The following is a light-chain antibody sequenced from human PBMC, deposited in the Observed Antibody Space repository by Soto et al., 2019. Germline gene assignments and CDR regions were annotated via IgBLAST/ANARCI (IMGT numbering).Light chain of an antibody. CDR2: GAS. J-gene: IGKJ1*01. Sequence: EILMTQSPATLSVSPGERANLSCRASQSVSNNLAWYQQKPGQGPRLLILGASTRATGIPARFSGSGSGTESTLTISSLQSEDFAVYYCQQYDTWPPTFGQGTKVDIK. CDR3: QQYDTWPPT. CDR1: QSVSNN. V-gene: IGKV3-15*01.